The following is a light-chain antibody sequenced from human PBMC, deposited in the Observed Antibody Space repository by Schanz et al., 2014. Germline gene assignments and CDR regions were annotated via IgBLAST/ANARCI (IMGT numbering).Light chain of an antibody. CDR3: AAWDDSLNGWV. V-gene: IGLV1-40*01. Sequence: QSVLTQPPSVSGAPGQRVTISCTGSSSNIGTGYDVHWYQQFPGTAPKLLIYGNNNRPSGVPDRFSGSTSGTSASLAITGLQAEDEADYYCAAWDDSLNGWVFGGGTKLTVL. CDR1: SSNIGTGYD. CDR2: GNN. J-gene: IGLJ3*02.